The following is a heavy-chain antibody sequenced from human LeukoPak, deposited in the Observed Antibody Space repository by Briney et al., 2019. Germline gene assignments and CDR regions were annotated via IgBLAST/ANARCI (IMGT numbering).Heavy chain of an antibody. D-gene: IGHD2-2*01. J-gene: IGHJ4*02. Sequence: GGSLRLSCAASGFTFSSYGMHWVRQAPGKGLEWVAVIWYDGSNKYYADSVKGRFTISRDNSKNTLYLQMNSLRAEDTAVYYCARNKGGSTSCFDYWGQGTLVTVSS. CDR2: IWYDGSNK. CDR3: ARNKGGSTSCFDY. CDR1: GFTFSSYG. V-gene: IGHV3-33*01.